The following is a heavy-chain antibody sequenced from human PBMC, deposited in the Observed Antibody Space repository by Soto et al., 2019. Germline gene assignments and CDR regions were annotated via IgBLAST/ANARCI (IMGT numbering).Heavy chain of an antibody. CDR1: GYTFTGYY. J-gene: IGHJ3*02. CDR2: INPNSGGT. CDR3: ARDRNGGTYRDAFDI. Sequence: ASVKVSCKASGYTFTGYYMHWVRQAPGQGLEWMGWINPNSGGTNYAQKFQGWVTMTRDTSISTAYMELSRLRSDDTAVYYCARDRNGGTYRDAFDIWGQGTMVTVSS. V-gene: IGHV1-2*04. D-gene: IGHD1-26*01.